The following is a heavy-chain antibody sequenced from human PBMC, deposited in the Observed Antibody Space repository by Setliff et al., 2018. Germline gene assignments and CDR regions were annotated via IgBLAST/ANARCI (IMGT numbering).Heavy chain of an antibody. D-gene: IGHD3-3*01. CDR2: INPNSGGT. Sequence: EASVKVSCKASGYTFTGYYMHWVRQAPGQGLEWMGWINPNSGGTNYAQKFQGWVTMTRDTSISTAYMELSRLRSDDTAVYYCARPLSQFWSGYHTAAFDIWGQGTMVTVSS. J-gene: IGHJ3*02. CDR3: ARPLSQFWSGYHTAAFDI. CDR1: GYTFTGYY. V-gene: IGHV1-2*04.